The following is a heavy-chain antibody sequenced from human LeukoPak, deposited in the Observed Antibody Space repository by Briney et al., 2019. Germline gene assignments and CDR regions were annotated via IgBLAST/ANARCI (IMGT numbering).Heavy chain of an antibody. J-gene: IGHJ4*02. Sequence: GGSLRLSCAASGFTFSSYSMNWVRQAPGKGLEWVSSISSSSSYIYYADSVKGRFTISRDNANNSLYLQMNSLRAEDTAVYYCARDYDILTGYEYYFDYWGQGTLVTVSS. CDR1: GFTFSSYS. D-gene: IGHD3-9*01. CDR2: ISSSSSYI. V-gene: IGHV3-21*01. CDR3: ARDYDILTGYEYYFDY.